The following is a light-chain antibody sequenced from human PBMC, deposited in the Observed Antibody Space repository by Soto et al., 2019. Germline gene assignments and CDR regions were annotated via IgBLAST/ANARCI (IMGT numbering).Light chain of an antibody. Sequence: DIQMTQSPSSLSASVGDRVTITCRASQTISSYLNWYQQKPGNAPKLLIYAASSLQSGVPSRFSDSGSRADFTLTISSLHREDFATYYCQQSYRTPNTFGQGTKLEIK. CDR2: AAS. CDR1: QTISSY. V-gene: IGKV1-39*01. CDR3: QQSYRTPNT. J-gene: IGKJ2*01.